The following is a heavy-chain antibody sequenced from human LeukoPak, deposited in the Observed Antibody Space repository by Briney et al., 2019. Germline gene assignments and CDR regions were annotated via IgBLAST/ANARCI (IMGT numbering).Heavy chain of an antibody. D-gene: IGHD6-13*01. Sequence: GGSLRLSCAAPGFTFSSYAMSWIRQAQGTGLEWVSSMSASGGSTYYADSVKGRFTVSRDNSKNTLYLQMNSLRAEDTAVYYCAKDSAEQQLLRDFDYWGQGTLVTVSS. CDR2: MSASGGST. CDR3: AKDSAEQQLLRDFDY. J-gene: IGHJ4*02. CDR1: GFTFSSYA. V-gene: IGHV3-23*01.